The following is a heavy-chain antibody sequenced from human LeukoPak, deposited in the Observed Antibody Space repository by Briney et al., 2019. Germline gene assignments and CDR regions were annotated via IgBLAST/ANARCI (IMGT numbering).Heavy chain of an antibody. Sequence: SETLSLTCTVSGGSISSGGYYWSWIRQHPGKGLEWIGYIYYSGSTYYNPSLKSRVTISVDTSKNQFSLKLSSVTAADTAVYYCARSRSPYYYYGMDVWGQGTTVTVSS. CDR1: GGSISSGGYY. CDR2: IYYSGST. V-gene: IGHV4-31*03. J-gene: IGHJ6*02. CDR3: ARSRSPYYYYGMDV.